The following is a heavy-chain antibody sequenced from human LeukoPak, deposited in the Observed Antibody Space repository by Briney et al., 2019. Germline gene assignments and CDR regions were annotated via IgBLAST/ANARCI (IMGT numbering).Heavy chain of an antibody. Sequence: GGSLRPPCAASGITFSSYAMSWVRPAPGKGLEWVSGISGSGGSTYYADSVKGRFTISRDNSKNTLYLQMNSLRAEDTAVYYCAKPMIVVVITKALDYWGQGTLVTVSS. CDR1: GITFSSYA. CDR2: ISGSGGST. V-gene: IGHV3-23*01. CDR3: AKPMIVVVITKALDY. J-gene: IGHJ4*02. D-gene: IGHD3-22*01.